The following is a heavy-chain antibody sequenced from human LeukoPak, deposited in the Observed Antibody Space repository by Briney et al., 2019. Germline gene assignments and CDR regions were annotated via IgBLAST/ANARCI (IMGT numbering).Heavy chain of an antibody. J-gene: IGHJ5*02. CDR1: GYSISSGYY. V-gene: IGHV4-38-2*02. CDR2: LYHSGST. D-gene: IGHD2-2*02. CDR3: ARECSSTTCYTRSFDP. Sequence: SETLSLTCIVSGYSISSGYYWGWIRQPPGKGLEWIGNLYHSGSTYYNPSLRLRATISGDTSKHQFSLSLSSVTAADTAVYYCARECSSTTCYTRSFDPWGQGTLVTVSS.